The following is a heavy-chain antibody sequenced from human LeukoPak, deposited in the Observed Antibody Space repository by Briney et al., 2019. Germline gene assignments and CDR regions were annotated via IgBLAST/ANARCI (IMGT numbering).Heavy chain of an antibody. CDR2: IYYSGST. CDR3: ARADYYDSSGSSGRTHWFDP. J-gene: IGHJ5*02. D-gene: IGHD3-22*01. CDR1: GGSISSYH. Sequence: SETLSLTCSVSGGSISSYHWSWIRQPPGKGLEWIGYIYYSGSTNYNPSLKSRVTISVATSNNQFSLKLSSLTAADTAVYYCARADYYDSSGSSGRTHWFDPWGQGTLVTVSS. V-gene: IGHV4-59*01.